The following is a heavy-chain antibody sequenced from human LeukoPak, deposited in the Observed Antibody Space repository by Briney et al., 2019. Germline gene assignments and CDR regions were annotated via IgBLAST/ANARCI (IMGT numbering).Heavy chain of an antibody. J-gene: IGHJ4*02. CDR3: ARDIHPKDMVRGVHFDY. V-gene: IGHV1-46*01. Sequence: ASVKVSCTASGYTFTSYYMHWVRQAPGQGLEWMGIINPSGGSTSYAQKFQGRVTMTRDTSTSTVYMELSSLRSEDTAVYYCARDIHPKDMVRGVHFDYWGQGTLVTVSS. CDR1: GYTFTSYY. CDR2: INPSGGST. D-gene: IGHD3-10*01.